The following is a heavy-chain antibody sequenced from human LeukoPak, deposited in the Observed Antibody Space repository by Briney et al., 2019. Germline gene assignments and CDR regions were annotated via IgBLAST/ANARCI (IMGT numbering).Heavy chain of an antibody. CDR1: GFTFSSYS. Sequence: GGSLRLSCAASGFTFSSYSMNWVRQARGKGLEWVSYISSSSSTIYYADSVKGRFTISRDNAKNTLYLQMNSLRAEDTAVYYCARVAAPKAFDIWGQGTMVTVSS. D-gene: IGHD6-6*01. V-gene: IGHV3-48*04. CDR3: ARVAAPKAFDI. J-gene: IGHJ3*02. CDR2: ISSSSSTI.